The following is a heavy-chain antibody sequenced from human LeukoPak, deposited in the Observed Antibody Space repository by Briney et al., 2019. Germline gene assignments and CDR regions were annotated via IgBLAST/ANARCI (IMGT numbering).Heavy chain of an antibody. Sequence: GGSLRLSCAASGFTLSSYAMSWVRQAPGKGLEWVSAISGSGGSTYYADSVKGRFTISRDNSKNTLYLQMNSLRAEDTAVYYCAKDRFTYYDFSDYYYYMDVWGKGTTVTVSS. CDR1: GFTLSSYA. D-gene: IGHD3-3*01. CDR2: ISGSGGST. J-gene: IGHJ6*03. V-gene: IGHV3-23*01. CDR3: AKDRFTYYDFSDYYYYMDV.